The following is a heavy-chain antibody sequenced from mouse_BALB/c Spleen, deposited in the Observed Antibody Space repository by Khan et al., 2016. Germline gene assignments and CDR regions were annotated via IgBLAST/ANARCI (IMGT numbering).Heavy chain of an antibody. CDR2: INPSSGYT. Sequence: QIQLVQSGAELAKPGASVKMSCKASGYTFSSHWMHWIKQRPGQGLEWIGYINPSSGYTEYSQKFKDKATLTADKSSSTAYMQLSSLTSDDSAIYYCTRVYYSYAMDYWGQGTSVTVSS. V-gene: IGHV1-7*01. CDR3: TRVYYSYAMDY. J-gene: IGHJ4*01. D-gene: IGHD2-12*01. CDR1: GYTFSSHW.